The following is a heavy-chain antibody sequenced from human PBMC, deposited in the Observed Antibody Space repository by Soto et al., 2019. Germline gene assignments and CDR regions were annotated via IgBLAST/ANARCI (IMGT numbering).Heavy chain of an antibody. D-gene: IGHD6-13*01. Sequence: SETLSLTCTVSGGSISSGDYYWSWIRQPPGKGLEWIGYIYYSGSTYYNPSLKSRVTISVVTSKNQFSLKLSSVTAADTAVYYCAREAVAAAGPPFDYWGQGTLVTSPQ. CDR1: GGSISSGDYY. V-gene: IGHV4-30-4*01. CDR3: AREAVAAAGPPFDY. J-gene: IGHJ4*02. CDR2: IYYSGST.